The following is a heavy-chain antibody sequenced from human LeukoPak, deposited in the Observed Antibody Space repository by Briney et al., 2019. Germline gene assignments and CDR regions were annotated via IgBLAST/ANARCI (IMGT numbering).Heavy chain of an antibody. CDR3: ARQTPYGGASYCFDY. CDR1: GGSISSYY. Sequence: KPSETLSLTCTVSGGSISSYYWSWIRQPPGKGLEWIGYIYTSGSTNYNPSLKSRVTISVDTSKNQFSLKLSSVTAADTAVYYCARQTPYGGASYCFDYWGQGTLVTVSS. D-gene: IGHD4-23*01. V-gene: IGHV4-4*09. J-gene: IGHJ4*02. CDR2: IYTSGST.